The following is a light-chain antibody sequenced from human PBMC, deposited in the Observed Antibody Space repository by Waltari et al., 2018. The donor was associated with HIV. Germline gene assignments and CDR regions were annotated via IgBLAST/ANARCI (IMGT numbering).Light chain of an antibody. Sequence: DIQMTQSPSSLSASVGDRVNITCQASQDISNDLSWYQQKSGKAPKLLIYDASKLQTGVPSRFSGGGSGTEFTLTISSLQPEDFATYFCQQCDSLPLTFGGGTRVELK. CDR1: QDISND. CDR2: DAS. J-gene: IGKJ4*01. V-gene: IGKV1-33*01. CDR3: QQCDSLPLT.